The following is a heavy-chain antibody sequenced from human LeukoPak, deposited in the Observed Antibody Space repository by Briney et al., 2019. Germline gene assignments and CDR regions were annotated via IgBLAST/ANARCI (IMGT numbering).Heavy chain of an antibody. Sequence: SGGSLRLSCAASGFPFSSHWLTLFRQSPGKGLEWVALINHDGSEKYYVDSVKGRFTISRDNARNSQYLQMNSLRAEDTAVYYCASGGGWVFNNWGQGTLVTVSS. D-gene: IGHD6-19*01. CDR1: GFPFSSHW. V-gene: IGHV3-7*01. CDR2: INHDGSEK. CDR3: ASGGGWVFNN. J-gene: IGHJ4*02.